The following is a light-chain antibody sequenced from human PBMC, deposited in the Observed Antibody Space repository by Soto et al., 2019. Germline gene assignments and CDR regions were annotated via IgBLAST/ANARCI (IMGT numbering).Light chain of an antibody. CDR1: SGHSSYA. Sequence: QSVLTQSPSASASLGASVKLTCTLSSGHSSYAIAWHQQQAGKGPRYLMKLNSDGSHSKGDGIPDRFSGSSSGAERYLTISSLQSEDEADYYCQTWGTGIRVFGGGTKLTVL. CDR3: QTWGTGIRV. CDR2: LNSDGSH. J-gene: IGLJ2*01. V-gene: IGLV4-69*01.